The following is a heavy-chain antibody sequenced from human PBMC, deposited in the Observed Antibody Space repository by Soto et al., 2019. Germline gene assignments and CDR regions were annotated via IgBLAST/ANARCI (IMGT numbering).Heavy chain of an antibody. CDR3: ASTRAAAGGDYDYYYGMDV. D-gene: IGHD6-13*01. CDR1: GGSISSSSYY. Sequence: QLQLQESGPGLVKPSETLSLTCTVSGGSISSSSYYWGWIRQPPGKGLEWIGSIYYSGSTYYNPSLKSRVTISVDTSKNQFSLKLSSVTAADTAVYYCASTRAAAGGDYDYYYGMDVWGQGTTVTVSS. V-gene: IGHV4-39*01. J-gene: IGHJ6*02. CDR2: IYYSGST.